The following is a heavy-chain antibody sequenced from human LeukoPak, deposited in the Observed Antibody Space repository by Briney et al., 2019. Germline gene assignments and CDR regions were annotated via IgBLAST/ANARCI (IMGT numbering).Heavy chain of an antibody. D-gene: IGHD6-13*01. Sequence: PGGSLRLSCAASGFTFSSYSMNWVRQAPGKGLEWVSSISSSSSYIYYADSVKERFTISRGNSRNTLYLQMNSLRGDDTAVYYCAREVYSSTWFDLWGQGTLVTVSS. CDR3: AREVYSSTWFDL. V-gene: IGHV3-21*06. CDR1: GFTFSSYS. J-gene: IGHJ4*02. CDR2: ISSSSSYI.